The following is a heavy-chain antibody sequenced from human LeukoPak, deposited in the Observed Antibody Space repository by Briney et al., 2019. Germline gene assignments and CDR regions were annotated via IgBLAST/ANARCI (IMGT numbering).Heavy chain of an antibody. V-gene: IGHV1-8*01. CDR3: ARGMAAAGDFDY. D-gene: IGHD6-13*01. Sequence: ASVKVSCKASGYTFTSYDINWVRQATGQGLEWMGWMNPNSGNTGYAQKFQGRVTMTRNTSISTAYMELRSLRSDDTAVYYCARGMAAAGDFDYWGQGTLVTVSS. CDR1: GYTFTSYD. J-gene: IGHJ4*02. CDR2: MNPNSGNT.